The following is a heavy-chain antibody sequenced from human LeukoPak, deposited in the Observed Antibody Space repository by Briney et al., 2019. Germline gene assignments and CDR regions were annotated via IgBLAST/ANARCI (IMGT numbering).Heavy chain of an antibody. CDR2: NSSVSSSV. CDR3: ATGILGANGAFDI. Sequence: GGSLRLSCAASGFTFSSYSMNWVRQAPGKGLEWVSYNSSVSSSVHYADSVKGRFTISRDNAKNSLYLQMNSLRDEDTAVYYCATGILGANGAFDIWGQGTMVTVSS. V-gene: IGHV3-48*02. J-gene: IGHJ3*02. CDR1: GFTFSSYS. D-gene: IGHD1-26*01.